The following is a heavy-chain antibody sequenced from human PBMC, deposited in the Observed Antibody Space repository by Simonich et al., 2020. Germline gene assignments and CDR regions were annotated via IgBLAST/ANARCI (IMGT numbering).Heavy chain of an antibody. CDR2: INPNSGGT. J-gene: IGHJ6*03. CDR3: ARDLRGSYYYYYYMDV. V-gene: IGHV1-2*02. Sequence: QVQLVQSGAEVRKPGASVKVSCKASGYTFTGYYMHWVRQAPGKGLEWMDWINPNSGGTNYAQKFQGRVTMTRDTSISTAYMELSRLRSDDTAVYYCARDLRGSYYYYYYMDVWGKGTTVTVSS. D-gene: IGHD1-26*01. CDR1: GYTFTGYY.